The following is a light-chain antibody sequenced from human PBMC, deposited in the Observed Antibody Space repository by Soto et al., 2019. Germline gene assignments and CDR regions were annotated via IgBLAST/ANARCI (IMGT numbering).Light chain of an antibody. Sequence: QSVLTQPASVSGSPGQSITISCTGTSSDIGDYNSVSWYQQHPGKAPKLVIYAVTNRPSGVSNRFSGSKSGNTASLTVSGRQAEDEAIYYCSLYATSINVFGTGTKVTV. CDR3: SLYATSINV. CDR1: SSDIGDYNS. J-gene: IGLJ1*01. V-gene: IGLV2-14*01. CDR2: AVT.